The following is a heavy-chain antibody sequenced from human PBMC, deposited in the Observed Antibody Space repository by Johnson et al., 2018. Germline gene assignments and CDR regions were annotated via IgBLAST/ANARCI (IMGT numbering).Heavy chain of an antibody. D-gene: IGHD6-19*01. J-gene: IGHJ1*01. Sequence: VQLVQSGAEVKKPGSSVKVSCKASGGTFSSYAISWVRQAPGQGLEWMGGIIPVFRSAHYAQKFQGRVTIAADESSGTAYMELRGLTADDSAVYYCAGGHSSGWAEYFQHWGQGTLVTVSS. CDR2: IIPVFRSA. CDR3: AGGHSSGWAEYFQH. CDR1: GGTFSSYA. V-gene: IGHV1-69*01.